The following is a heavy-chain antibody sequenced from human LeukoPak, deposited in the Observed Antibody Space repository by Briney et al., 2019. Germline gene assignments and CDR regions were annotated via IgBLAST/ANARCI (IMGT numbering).Heavy chain of an antibody. CDR1: GFTFSSYG. V-gene: IGHV3-33*06. D-gene: IGHD3-3*01. J-gene: IGHJ3*02. Sequence: GGSLRLSCAASGFTFSSYGMHWVRQAPGKGLEWVAVIWNDGSNKYYADSVKGRFTISRDNSKNTLYLQMNSLRAEDTAVYYCAKVFHDFWSVTPQHAFDIWGQGTMVTVSS. CDR2: IWNDGSNK. CDR3: AKVFHDFWSVTPQHAFDI.